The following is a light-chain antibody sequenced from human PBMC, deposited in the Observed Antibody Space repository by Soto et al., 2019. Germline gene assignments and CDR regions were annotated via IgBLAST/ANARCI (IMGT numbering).Light chain of an antibody. J-gene: IGKJ1*01. CDR2: GAS. V-gene: IGKV3-20*01. Sequence: EIVLTQSPGTLSLAPGERATLSCRASQSVSSSYLAWYQQKPGQAPRLLIYGASNRATGIPDRFSGSGSRTDFTLTISRLEPEDFAVYYCQQYGSSAWTFGQGTKVEIK. CDR1: QSVSSSY. CDR3: QQYGSSAWT.